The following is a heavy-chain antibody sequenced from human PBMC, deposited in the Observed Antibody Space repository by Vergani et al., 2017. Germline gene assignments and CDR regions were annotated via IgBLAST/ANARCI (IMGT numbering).Heavy chain of an antibody. V-gene: IGHV1-69*04. CDR1: GGTFSSYA. CDR2: IIPILGIA. J-gene: IGHJ4*02. CDR3: AGGGVVVPAAMLDY. Sequence: QVQLVQSGAEVKKPGSSVKVSCKASGGTFSSYAISWVRQAPGQGLEWMGRIIPILGIANYAQKFQGRVTITADKSTSTAYMELSSLRSEDTAVYYCAGGGVVVPAAMLDYWGQGTLVTVSS. D-gene: IGHD2-2*01.